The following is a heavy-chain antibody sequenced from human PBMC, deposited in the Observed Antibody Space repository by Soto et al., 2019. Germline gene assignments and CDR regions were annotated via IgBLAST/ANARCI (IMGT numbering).Heavy chain of an antibody. J-gene: IGHJ4*02. D-gene: IGHD6-13*01. V-gene: IGHV2-5*02. CDR2: IYWDDDK. Sequence: QITLKESGPTLVKPTQTLTLTCTFSGSSLSTSGVGVGWIRQPPGKALAWLALIYWDDDKRYSPSPKSRLTITKDTSKNPVVLTLTNMDPVDTATYYCAHTCAWSSSWYLPRASFDYWGQGSLVTVS. CDR3: AHTCAWSSSWYLPRASFDY. CDR1: GSSLSTSGVG.